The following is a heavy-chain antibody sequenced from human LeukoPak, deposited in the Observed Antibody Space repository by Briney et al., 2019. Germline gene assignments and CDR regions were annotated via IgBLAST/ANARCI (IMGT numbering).Heavy chain of an antibody. J-gene: IGHJ4*02. V-gene: IGHV3-7*01. D-gene: IGHD2/OR15-2a*01. CDR2: INQDDSQI. CDR1: GFTFNRYW. CDR3: ARDSTRILGLFDY. Sequence: GGSLRLSCAASGFTFNRYWLTWVRQAPGKGLEWVANINQDDSQIYYLESVEGRFTITRDNARNSLHLQMNSLRAEDTAVYFCARDSTRILGLFDYWGQGTLVTISS.